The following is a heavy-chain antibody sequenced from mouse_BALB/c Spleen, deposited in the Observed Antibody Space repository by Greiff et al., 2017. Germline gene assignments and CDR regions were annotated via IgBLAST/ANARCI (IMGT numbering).Heavy chain of an antibody. V-gene: IGHV14-3*02. Sequence: EVQLQESGAELVKPGASVKLSCTASGFNIKDTYMHWVKQRPEQGLEWIGRIDPANGNTKYDPKFQGKATITADTSSNTAYLQLSSLTSEDTAVYYCARKRDFDYWGQGTTLTVSS. CDR3: ARKRDFDY. CDR1: GFNIKDTY. CDR2: IDPANGNT. J-gene: IGHJ2*01.